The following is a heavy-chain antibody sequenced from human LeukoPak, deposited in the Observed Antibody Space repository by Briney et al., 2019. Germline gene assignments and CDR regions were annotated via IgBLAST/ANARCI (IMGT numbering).Heavy chain of an antibody. V-gene: IGHV1-8*01. CDR2: MNPNSGNT. CDR1: GYTFTSYD. D-gene: IGHD3-22*01. J-gene: IGHJ6*02. Sequence: ASVKVSCKASGYTFTSYDINWVRQATGQGLEWMGWMNPNSGNTGYAQKFQGRVTMTRNTSISTAYMELSSLRSEDTAVYYCARVYAYYVSGEYYYYYGMDVWGQGTTVTVSS. CDR3: ARVYAYYVSGEYYYYYGMDV.